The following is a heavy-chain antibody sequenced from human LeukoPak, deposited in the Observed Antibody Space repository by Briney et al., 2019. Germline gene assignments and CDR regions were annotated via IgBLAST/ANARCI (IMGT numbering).Heavy chain of an antibody. J-gene: IGHJ3*02. CDR2: SYEGGST. CDR3: ARRINAGAFDI. CDR1: GASIRSFY. V-gene: IGHV4-59*12. D-gene: IGHD1-14*01. Sequence: SETLSLTCTTSGASIRSFYWSWIRQTTGKGLDWIAYSYEGGSTSYLSSYKGRVTLFTDTSESQSSLKLNSVTAADTGVYYCARRINAGAFDIWGQETVVSVSS.